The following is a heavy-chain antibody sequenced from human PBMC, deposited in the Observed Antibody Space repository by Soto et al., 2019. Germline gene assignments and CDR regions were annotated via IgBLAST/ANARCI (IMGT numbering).Heavy chain of an antibody. V-gene: IGHV4-30-4*01. CDR1: GGSISSGDYY. D-gene: IGHD5-18*01. Sequence: SETLSLTCTVSGGSISSGDYYWSWIRQPPGKGLEWIGYIYYSGSTYYNPSLKSRVTISVDTSKNQFSLKLSSVTAADTAVYYCARVLRVRGYSYGSYYFDYWGQGTLVTVSS. J-gene: IGHJ4*02. CDR3: ARVLRVRGYSYGSYYFDY. CDR2: IYYSGST.